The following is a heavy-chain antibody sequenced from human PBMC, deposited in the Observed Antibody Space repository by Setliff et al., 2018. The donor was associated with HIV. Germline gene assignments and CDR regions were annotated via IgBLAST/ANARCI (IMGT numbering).Heavy chain of an antibody. CDR2: IYISGST. Sequence: SETLSLTCTVSGGSISSSSHYWSWIRQPAGRGLEWIGHIYISGSTNYNPSLKSRVTISVDTSRNHFSLKLSSVTAADTAIYCAREGEILVGATAAYFDNWGQGTLVTVSS. CDR1: GGSISSSSHY. CDR3: AREGEILVGATAAYFDN. V-gene: IGHV4-61*10. J-gene: IGHJ4*02. D-gene: IGHD1-26*01.